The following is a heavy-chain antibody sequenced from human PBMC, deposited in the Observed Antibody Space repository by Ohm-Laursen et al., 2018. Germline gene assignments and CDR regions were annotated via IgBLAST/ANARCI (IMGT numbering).Heavy chain of an antibody. CDR3: ARNSSTWGRSVDY. CDR1: GFSFSTYT. Sequence: SLRLSCTASGFSFSTYTLNWVRQAPGKGLEWVSSVSTSGSVTYYADSVKGRFTVSRDNAKNSLFLQMNSLRAEDTAVYYCARNSSTWGRSVDYWGQGALVTVSS. V-gene: IGHV3-21*04. CDR2: VSTSGSVT. D-gene: IGHD2-2*01. J-gene: IGHJ4*02.